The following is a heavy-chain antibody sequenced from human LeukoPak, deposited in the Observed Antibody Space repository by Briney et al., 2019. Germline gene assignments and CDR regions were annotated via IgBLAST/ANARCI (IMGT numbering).Heavy chain of an antibody. Sequence: NPSETLSLTCSVSGDSLSSYYWNWIRQSPVKGLEWIGYISTNGNTKYNPSLKSRVTISVDTSKNQFSLQLNSVTAADTAVYYCARDVKKWFGEVLGTFDIWGPGTMVTVSS. V-gene: IGHV4-4*08. CDR1: GDSLSSYY. CDR2: ISTNGNT. CDR3: ARDVKKWFGEVLGTFDI. J-gene: IGHJ3*02. D-gene: IGHD3-10*01.